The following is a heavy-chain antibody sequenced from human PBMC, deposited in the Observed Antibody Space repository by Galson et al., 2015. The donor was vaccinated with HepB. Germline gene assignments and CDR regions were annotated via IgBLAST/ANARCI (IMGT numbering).Heavy chain of an antibody. J-gene: IGHJ4*02. V-gene: IGHV6-1*01. CDR2: TYFRSKWYY. Sequence: CAISGDSVSGNIVSWNWIRQSPSRGLEWLGRTYFRSKWYYDYAVSEKSRITINPDTSENQFSLQLHSVTPEDTAVYYCAGAGYCRSTYCFFAYWGQGTLVTVSS. CDR1: GDSVSGNIVS. CDR3: AGAGYCRSTYCFFAY. D-gene: IGHD2-2*01.